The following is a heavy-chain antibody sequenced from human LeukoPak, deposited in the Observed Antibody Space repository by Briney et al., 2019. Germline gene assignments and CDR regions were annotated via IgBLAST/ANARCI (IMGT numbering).Heavy chain of an antibody. J-gene: IGHJ4*02. V-gene: IGHV1-69*05. Sequence: GASVKVSCKASGGTFSSYAISWVRQAPGQGLEWMGGIIPIFGTANYAQKFQGRVTITTDESTSTAYMELSSLRSEDTAVYYCARRPLYCSSTSCYAGAFDYWGQGTLVTVSS. D-gene: IGHD2-2*01. CDR1: GGTFSSYA. CDR3: ARRPLYCSSTSCYAGAFDY. CDR2: IIPIFGTA.